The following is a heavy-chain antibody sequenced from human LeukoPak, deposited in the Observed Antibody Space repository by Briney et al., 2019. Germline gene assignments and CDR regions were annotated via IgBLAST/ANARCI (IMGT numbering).Heavy chain of an antibody. V-gene: IGHV3-7*01. CDR1: GFTFSSYG. J-gene: IGHJ3*02. CDR3: ARPDRWSVGAFDI. Sequence: GGSLRLSCAASGFTFSSYGMHWVRQAPGKGLEWVANIKQDGSEKYYVDSVKGRFTISRDNAKNSLYLQMNSLRAEDTAVYYCARPDRWSVGAFDIWGQGTMVTVSS. D-gene: IGHD2-8*01. CDR2: IKQDGSEK.